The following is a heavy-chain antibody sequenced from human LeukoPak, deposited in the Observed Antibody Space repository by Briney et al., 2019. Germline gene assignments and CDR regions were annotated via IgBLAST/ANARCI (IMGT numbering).Heavy chain of an antibody. D-gene: IGHD3-10*01. CDR2: TYYRSEWYN. CDR3: ARGGYYGSGSFCSTQTSVFDY. J-gene: IGHJ4*02. V-gene: IGHV6-1*01. CDR1: GDSVSSNSAA. Sequence: SQTLSLTCDISGDSVSSNSAAWNWIRQSPSRGLEWLGRTYYRSEWYNDYSVSVKSRITINPDTSKNQFSLQLNSVTPEDTAVYYCARGGYYGSGSFCSTQTSVFDYWGQGTLVTVSS.